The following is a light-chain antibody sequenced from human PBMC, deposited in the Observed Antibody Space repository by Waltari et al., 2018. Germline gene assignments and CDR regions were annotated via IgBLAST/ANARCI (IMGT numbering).Light chain of an antibody. CDR3: MQITQFPWT. V-gene: IGKV2-24*01. Sequence: DIVMTQTPLSSPVTLGQPASISCRSSQSLVHDDGHTYLSWLQQRPGQPPRLLIYQLSNRFSGVPDRFSGSGAGTDFTLKISRVETEDVGVYYCMQITQFPWTFGQGTKVEIK. CDR1: QSLVHDDGHTY. J-gene: IGKJ1*01. CDR2: QLS.